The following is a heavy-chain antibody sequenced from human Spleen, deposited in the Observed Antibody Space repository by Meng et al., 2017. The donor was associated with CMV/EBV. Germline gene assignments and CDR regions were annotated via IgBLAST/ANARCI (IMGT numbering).Heavy chain of an antibody. D-gene: IGHD6-13*01. CDR3: ARAKQLVRHWFDP. J-gene: IGHJ5*02. CDR1: GGSFSGYY. V-gene: IGHV4-34*01. Sequence: CAVYGGSFSGYYWSWIRQPPGRGLEWIGEINHSGSTNYNPSLKSRVTISVDTSKNQFSLKLSSVTAADTAVYYCARAKQLVRHWFDPWGQGTLVTVSS. CDR2: INHSGST.